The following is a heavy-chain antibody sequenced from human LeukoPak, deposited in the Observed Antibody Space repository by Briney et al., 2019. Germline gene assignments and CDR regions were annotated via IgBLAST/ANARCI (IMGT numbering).Heavy chain of an antibody. CDR1: GFTFSSYW. V-gene: IGHV3-74*01. Sequence: GGSLRLSCAASGFTFSSYWMHWVRQAPGKGLVWVSHINSAGSSTTYADSVKGRFTISRDNAKNTLYLQMNSLRAEDTAVYYCARFTYYYGSGSSYFDYWGQGTLVTVSS. CDR2: INSAGSST. J-gene: IGHJ4*02. CDR3: ARFTYYYGSGSSYFDY. D-gene: IGHD3-10*01.